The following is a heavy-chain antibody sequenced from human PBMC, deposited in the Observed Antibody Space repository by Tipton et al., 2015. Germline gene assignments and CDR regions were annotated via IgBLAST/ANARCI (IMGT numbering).Heavy chain of an antibody. CDR1: GGFITSNNYY. Sequence: TLSLTCTVSGGFITSNNYYWGWIRQPPGKGLEWIGSIHNSGSIYYTPSLKSRVSIFVDTPKNQFSLKLSSVTAADTAVYHCARQLAKPGITMIVVPLGGWYFDLWGRGTLVTVSS. J-gene: IGHJ2*01. CDR3: ARQLAKPGITMIVVPLGGWYFDL. CDR2: IHNSGSI. V-gene: IGHV4-39*01. D-gene: IGHD3-22*01.